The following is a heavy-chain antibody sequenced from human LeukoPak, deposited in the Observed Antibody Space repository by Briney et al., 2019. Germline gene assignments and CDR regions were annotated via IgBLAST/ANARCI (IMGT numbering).Heavy chain of an antibody. V-gene: IGHV4-59*01. Sequence: NPSETLSLTCTVSGGSISSYYWSWIRQPPGKGLEWIGYIYHSGSTNYNPSLKSRVTISVDTSKNQFSLKLSSVTAADTAVYYCARGVDSRYDLHYYMDVWGKGTTVTISS. CDR2: IYHSGST. CDR3: ARGVDSRYDLHYYMDV. D-gene: IGHD5-12*01. CDR1: GGSISSYY. J-gene: IGHJ6*03.